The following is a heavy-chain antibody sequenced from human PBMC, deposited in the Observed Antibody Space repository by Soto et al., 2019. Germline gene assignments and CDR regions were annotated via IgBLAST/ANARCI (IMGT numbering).Heavy chain of an antibody. J-gene: IGHJ4*02. D-gene: IGHD6-13*01. CDR3: ARDAAAGTDY. Sequence: PSETLSLTCSVSGGSLTSYYWSWIRQPPGKGLEWIGYIYYSGSTNYNPSLKSRVTISVDTSKNQFSLKLSSVTAADTAVYYCARDAAAGTDYWGQGTLVTVPQ. V-gene: IGHV4-59*01. CDR1: GGSLTSYY. CDR2: IYYSGST.